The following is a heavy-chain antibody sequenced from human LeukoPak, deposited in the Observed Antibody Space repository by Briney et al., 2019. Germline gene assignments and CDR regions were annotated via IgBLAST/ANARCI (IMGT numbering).Heavy chain of an antibody. CDR2: ISGSGGST. V-gene: IGHV3-23*01. D-gene: IGHD3-22*01. J-gene: IGHJ1*01. CDR3: TRLYYDSSGYSEYFQH. Sequence: GGSLRLSCAASGFSFDDYGMSWVRQAPGKGLEWVSAISGSGGSTYYADSVKGRFTISRDNSKNTLYLQMNSLKTEDTAVYYCTRLYYDSSGYSEYFQHWGQGTLVTVSS. CDR1: GFSFDDYG.